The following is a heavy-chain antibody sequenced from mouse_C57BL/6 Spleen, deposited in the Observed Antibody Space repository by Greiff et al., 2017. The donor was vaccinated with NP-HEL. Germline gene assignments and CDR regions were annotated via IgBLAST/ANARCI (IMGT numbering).Heavy chain of an antibody. Sequence: QLQQSGPELVKPGASVKISCKASGYTFTDYYMNWVKQSHGKSLEWIGDINPNNGGTSYNQKFKGKATLTVDKSSSTAYMELRSLTSEDSAVYYCAREGALAYWGQGTLVTVSA. V-gene: IGHV1-26*01. J-gene: IGHJ3*01. CDR3: AREGALAY. CDR2: INPNNGGT. CDR1: GYTFTDYY.